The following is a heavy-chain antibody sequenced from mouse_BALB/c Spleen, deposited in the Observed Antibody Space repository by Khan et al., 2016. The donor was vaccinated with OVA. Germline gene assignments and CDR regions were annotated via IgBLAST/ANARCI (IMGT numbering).Heavy chain of an antibody. D-gene: IGHD2-14*01. V-gene: IGHV1-4*01. CDR1: GYTFTTYT. J-gene: IGHJ3*01. CDR2: INPSNSYT. CDR3: AREGAYYRSDGWFSY. Sequence: QVQLKESGAELARPGASVKMSCKASGYTFTTYTMHWVKQRPGQGLEWIGYINPSNSYTNYNQKFKDKSTLTADKSSSTAYMQLSSLTSDYSAVYYCAREGAYYRSDGWFSYWGQGTLVTVSA.